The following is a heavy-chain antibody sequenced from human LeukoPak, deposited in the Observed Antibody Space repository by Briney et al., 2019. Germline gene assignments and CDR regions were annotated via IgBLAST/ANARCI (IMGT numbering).Heavy chain of an antibody. CDR3: ARELNWNLDY. D-gene: IGHD1-1*01. CDR2: IRYDGSNK. CDR1: GFTFSSHG. V-gene: IGHV3-30*02. J-gene: IGHJ4*02. Sequence: GGSLRLSCVASGFTFSSHGMHWVRQAPGKGLEWVAFIRYDGSNKYYADSVKGRFTISRDNSKNSLYLQMNSLRAEDTAVYYCARELNWNLDYWGQGTLVTVSS.